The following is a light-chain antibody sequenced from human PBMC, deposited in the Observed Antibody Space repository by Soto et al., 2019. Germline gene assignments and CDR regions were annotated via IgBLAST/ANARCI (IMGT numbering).Light chain of an antibody. CDR1: QSVSSK. CDR3: QQYNNWPPIT. CDR2: GAS. Sequence: EIVMTQSPATLSVSPGERATLSCRASQSVSSKLAWYQQKPCQAPRLLIYGASTRATGIPARFSGSGSGTEFNLTISNLQSEDFAVYYGQQYNNWPPITFGQGTRLEIK. V-gene: IGKV3-15*01. J-gene: IGKJ5*01.